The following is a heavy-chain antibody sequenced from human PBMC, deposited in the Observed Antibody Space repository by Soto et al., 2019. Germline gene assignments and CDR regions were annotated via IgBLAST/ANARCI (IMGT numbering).Heavy chain of an antibody. CDR2: IIPILGIA. V-gene: IGHV1-69*02. J-gene: IGHJ6*03. CDR1: GGTFSSYT. D-gene: IGHD3-10*01. Sequence: ASVKVSCKASGGTFSSYTISWVRQAPGQGLEWMGRIIPILGIANYAQKFQGRVTITADKSTSTAYMELSSLRSEDTAVYYCARSISGGTNYYYYYYMDVWGKGTTVTVSS. CDR3: ARSISGGTNYYYYYYMDV.